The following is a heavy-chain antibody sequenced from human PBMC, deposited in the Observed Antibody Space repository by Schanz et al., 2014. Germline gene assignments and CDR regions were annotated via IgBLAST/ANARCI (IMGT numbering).Heavy chain of an antibody. Sequence: EVQLLESGGGLVQPGGSLRLSCAASGFTFSSYAMSWVRQAPGKGLEWVSAISGSGGSKYYADSVKGRFTISRDNSKNTLYLQMNSLRAEDTAVYYCAKDRSWDYDSSGYFDYWGQGTLVTVSS. J-gene: IGHJ4*02. CDR2: ISGSGGSK. D-gene: IGHD3-22*01. V-gene: IGHV3-23*01. CDR3: AKDRSWDYDSSGYFDY. CDR1: GFTFSSYA.